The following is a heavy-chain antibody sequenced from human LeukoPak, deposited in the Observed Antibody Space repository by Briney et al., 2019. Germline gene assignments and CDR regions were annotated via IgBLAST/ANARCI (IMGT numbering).Heavy chain of an antibody. CDR1: GGSFSGYY. J-gene: IGHJ4*02. CDR2: INHSGST. CDR3: ARHLGNYGSGRLFDY. D-gene: IGHD3-10*01. V-gene: IGHV4-34*01. Sequence: SETLSLTCAVYGGSFSGYYWSWIRQPPGKGLEWIGEINHSGSTNYNPSLKSRVTISVDTSKNQFSLKLSSVTAADTAVYYYARHLGNYGSGRLFDYWGQGTLVTVSS.